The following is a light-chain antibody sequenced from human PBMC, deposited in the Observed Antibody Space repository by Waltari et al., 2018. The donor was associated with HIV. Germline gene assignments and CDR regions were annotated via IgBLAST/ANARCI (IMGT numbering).Light chain of an antibody. Sequence: DIQMTQSPSSLSASVGDRVTITCRASQSISSYLNWYQQKPGKAPKLLIYAASSLQRGVPSRFSCSGSGTDFTLTISSLQPEDFATYYCQQSYSTPPAFGQGTKLEIK. V-gene: IGKV1-39*01. CDR1: QSISSY. J-gene: IGKJ2*01. CDR2: AAS. CDR3: QQSYSTPPA.